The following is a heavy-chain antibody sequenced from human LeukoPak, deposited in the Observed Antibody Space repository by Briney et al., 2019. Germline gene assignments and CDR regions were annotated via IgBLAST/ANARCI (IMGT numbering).Heavy chain of an antibody. Sequence: PGESLKISCKGSGYSFTSYWIGWVRQIPGKGLEWMGIIYPSDSDTRYSPSFQGHVTISADKSTSIAYLQWSSLKASDTAIYYCARCWGSVTDYWGQGTLVTVSS. CDR1: GYSFTSYW. V-gene: IGHV5-51*01. J-gene: IGHJ4*02. CDR2: IYPSDSDT. D-gene: IGHD7-27*01. CDR3: ARCWGSVTDY.